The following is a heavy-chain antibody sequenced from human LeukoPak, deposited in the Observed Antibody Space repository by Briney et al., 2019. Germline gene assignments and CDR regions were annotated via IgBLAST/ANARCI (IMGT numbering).Heavy chain of an antibody. V-gene: IGHV3-7*05. CDR3: ARDKSIPNLDAFDI. CDR2: IKYAGSEK. CDR1: GFMFRSYW. Sequence: PGGSLRLSCTASGFMFRSYWMTWVRQAPGKGLEWVANIKYAGSEKNYLDSVRGRFTISRDDARNSLYLQINSLRVEDTAVYYCARDKSIPNLDAFDIWGQGTMVTVSS. J-gene: IGHJ3*02. D-gene: IGHD1-14*01.